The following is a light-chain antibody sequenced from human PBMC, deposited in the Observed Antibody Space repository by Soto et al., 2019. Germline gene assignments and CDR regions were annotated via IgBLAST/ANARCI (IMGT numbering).Light chain of an antibody. V-gene: IGKV3-20*01. J-gene: IGKJ1*01. CDR1: QSVSSSY. Sequence: EIVLTQSPGTLSLSPGERATLSCRSSQSVSSSYLAWYQQKPGQAPRLLIYDVSRRATGIPDRFSGSGSGTDFTLTISRLEPEDFAVYYCQQYGSSPTFGQGTKVDIK. CDR2: DVS. CDR3: QQYGSSPT.